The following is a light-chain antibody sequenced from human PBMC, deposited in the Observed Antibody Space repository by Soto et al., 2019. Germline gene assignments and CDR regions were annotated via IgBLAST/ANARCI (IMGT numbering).Light chain of an antibody. Sequence: QSALTQPASVSGAPGQPITISCTGTSSYIGAYNYVSWYQQHPGKAPKLMIYGVSNRPSGASDLFAGSRSGNTASLTISWLQAEDESDYYCSSDTSSTTAVFGGGTKLTVL. V-gene: IGLV2-14*01. CDR2: GVS. J-gene: IGLJ3*02. CDR3: SSDTSSTTAV. CDR1: SSYIGAYNY.